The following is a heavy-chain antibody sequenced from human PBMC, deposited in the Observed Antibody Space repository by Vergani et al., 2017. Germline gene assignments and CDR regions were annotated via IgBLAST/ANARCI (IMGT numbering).Heavy chain of an antibody. J-gene: IGHJ6*02. CDR2: ISPNSGGT. CDR3: ARDIGSYYGSGSYSISYYYGMDV. D-gene: IGHD3-10*01. CDR1: GHIFTDQY. Sequence: QVQLVQSGAEVKKPGASVKVSCKASGHIFTDQYIHWVRQAPGQGLEYMGWISPNSGGTNYAQKFQGRVTMTRDTSISTDYMELSNLRSDDTAVYYCARDIGSYYGSGSYSISYYYGMDVWGQGTTVTVSS. V-gene: IGHV1-2*02.